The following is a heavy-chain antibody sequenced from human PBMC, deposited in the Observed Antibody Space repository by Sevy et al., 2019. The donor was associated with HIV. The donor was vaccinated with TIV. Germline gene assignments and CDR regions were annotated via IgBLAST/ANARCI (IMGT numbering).Heavy chain of an antibody. J-gene: IGHJ4*02. CDR1: GFTLDDYD. V-gene: IGHV3-9*01. CDR2: ISWNSGSI. CDR3: AKDKDQYLDY. Sequence: GGSLRLSCAASGFTLDDYDMHWVRQAPGKGLEWVSGISWNSGSIGYADSVKGRFTISRDNAKNSLYLQMNSLRAEDTALYYCAKDKDQYLDYWGQGSLVTVSS.